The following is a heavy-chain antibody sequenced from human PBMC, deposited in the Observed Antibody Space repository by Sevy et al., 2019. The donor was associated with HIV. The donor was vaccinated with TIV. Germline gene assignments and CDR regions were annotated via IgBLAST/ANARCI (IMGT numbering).Heavy chain of an antibody. CDR1: GFTFSNYF. J-gene: IGHJ1*01. CDR3: AEDDPPPITLFGVVIKDEYFQH. V-gene: IGHV3-23*01. Sequence: GGSLRLSCAASGFTFSNYFINWVRQAPGKGLEWVSAISGSGGSTYYADSVKGRFTISRDNSKNRLYLQMNSLRDEDTAVYYCAEDDPPPITLFGVVIKDEYFQHWGQGTLVTVSS. CDR2: ISGSGGST. D-gene: IGHD3-3*01.